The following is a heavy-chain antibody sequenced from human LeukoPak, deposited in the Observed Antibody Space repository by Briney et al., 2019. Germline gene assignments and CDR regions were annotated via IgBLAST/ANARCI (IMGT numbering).Heavy chain of an antibody. J-gene: IGHJ6*03. D-gene: IGHD5-18*01. Sequence: GGSLRLSCAASGFTFSDYNMRWIRQAPGKGLEWVSSISRSGSTKYYADSVKGRFTISRDNAKNSLFLQMNSLRAEDTAVYYCARAMWPGYSYKVSYYYYMDVWGKGTTVTVSS. CDR3: ARAMWPGYSYKVSYYYYMDV. V-gene: IGHV3-11*01. CDR2: ISRSGSTK. CDR1: GFTFSDYN.